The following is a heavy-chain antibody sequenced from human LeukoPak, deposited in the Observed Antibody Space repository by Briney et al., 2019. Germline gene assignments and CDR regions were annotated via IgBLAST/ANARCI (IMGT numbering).Heavy chain of an antibody. CDR2: ISGSGGST. J-gene: IGHJ4*02. CDR3: AKDHYDSRGYYHFDY. D-gene: IGHD3-22*01. Sequence: GGALRLSCAASGFTLSRYAMSWVRQAPGKGLEWVSAISGSGGSTYYADSGKGRITISRDNSKHTLYLQMNSPKAEDTALYYCAKDHYDSRGYYHFDYWGQGTLVTVSS. V-gene: IGHV3-23*01. CDR1: GFTLSRYA.